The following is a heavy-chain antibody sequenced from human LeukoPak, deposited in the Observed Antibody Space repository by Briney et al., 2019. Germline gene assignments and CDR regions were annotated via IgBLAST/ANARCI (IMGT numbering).Heavy chain of an antibody. V-gene: IGHV3-53*01. CDR2: IYSGGST. CDR1: GFTVSSNY. Sequence: GGSLRLSCAASGFTVSSNYMSWVRQAPGKGLEWVSVIYSGGSTYYADSVKGRFTISRDNSKNTLYLQMNSPRAEDTAVYYCAKGGSSSLYYYYGMDVWGQGTTVTVSS. D-gene: IGHD6-13*01. J-gene: IGHJ6*02. CDR3: AKGGSSSLYYYYGMDV.